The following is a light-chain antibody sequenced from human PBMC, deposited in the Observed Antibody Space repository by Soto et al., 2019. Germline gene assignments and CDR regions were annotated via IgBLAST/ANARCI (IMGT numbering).Light chain of an antibody. CDR2: K. V-gene: IGKV1-5*03. CDR1: QSISSW. CDR3: QQYNSYSGYT. J-gene: IGKJ5*01. Sequence: DIQMTQSPSTLSASVGDRVTITCRASQSISSWLAWHQQKPGKAPKLLISKASRFSGSASGTEFTLTISSLQPDDFATYYCQQYNSYSGYTFGQGTRLEIK.